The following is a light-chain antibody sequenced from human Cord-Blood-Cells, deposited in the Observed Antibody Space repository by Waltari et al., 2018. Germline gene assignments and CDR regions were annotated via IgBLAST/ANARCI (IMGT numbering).Light chain of an antibody. J-gene: IGLJ2*01. CDR3: CSYAGSVV. V-gene: IGLV2-23*01. CDR1: SSDVGGYNL. CDR2: EGS. Sequence: QSALTQPASGSGSPGQSITISSTGTSSDVGGYNLVSWYQQHPGKAPKLMIYEGSKRPSGVSNRFSGSKSGNTASLTISGLQAEDEADYYCCSYAGSVVFGGGTKLTVL.